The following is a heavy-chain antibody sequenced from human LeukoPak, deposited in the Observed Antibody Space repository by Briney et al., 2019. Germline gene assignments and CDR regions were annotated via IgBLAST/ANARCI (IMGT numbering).Heavy chain of an antibody. V-gene: IGHV1-2*02. CDR1: GYTFTGYY. D-gene: IGHD3-22*01. CDR3: AGGYYDSSGPNWFDP. CDR2: INPNSGGT. J-gene: IGHJ5*02. Sequence: GASVKVSCKASGYTFTGYYMHWVRQAPGQGLEWMGWINPNSGGTNYAQKFQGRVTMTRDTSISTAYMELSRLRSDDTAVYYCAGGYYDSSGPNWFDPWGQGTLVTVSS.